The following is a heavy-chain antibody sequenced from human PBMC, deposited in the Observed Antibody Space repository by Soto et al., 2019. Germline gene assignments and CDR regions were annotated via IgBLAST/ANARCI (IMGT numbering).Heavy chain of an antibody. CDR2: ISYDGSNR. D-gene: IGHD3-16*01. J-gene: IGHJ4*02. CDR1: GFTFSRFG. V-gene: IGHV3-30*03. CDR3: AGGDSGSFDS. Sequence: PGGSLRLSCAASGFTFSRFGMHWVRQAPGKGLEWVAVISYDGSNRFYADSVKGRFTISRDNSKNTLYLQMNNLRPEDTAVYYCAGGDSGSFDSWGQGTLVTVSS.